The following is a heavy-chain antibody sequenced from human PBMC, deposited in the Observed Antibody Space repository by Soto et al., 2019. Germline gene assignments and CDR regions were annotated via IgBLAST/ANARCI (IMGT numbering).Heavy chain of an antibody. CDR3: VRDSGRGFYFDY. Sequence: EVQLVESGGGLVQPGGSLRLSCAASGFTFSDHYMDWVRQAPGKGLEWVGRIRNRPNSYTTQYATSVKGRFAVLRDDSDNLVYLQKNDLKTEDTAVYYCVRDSGRGFYFDYWGQGAQVTVSS. V-gene: IGHV3-72*01. CDR2: IRNRPNSYTT. CDR1: GFTFSDHY. J-gene: IGHJ4*02. D-gene: IGHD3-10*01.